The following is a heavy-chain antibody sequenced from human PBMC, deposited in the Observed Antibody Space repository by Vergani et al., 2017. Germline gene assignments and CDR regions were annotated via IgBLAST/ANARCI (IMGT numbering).Heavy chain of an antibody. Sequence: EVQLVESGGGLVQPGRSLRLSCAASGFTFDDYAMHWVRQAPGKGLEWVSGISWNSGSIGYADSVKGRFTISRDNAKNSLYLQMNSLRAEDTALYYCAVGSGSYKYYFDYWGQETLVTVSS. D-gene: IGHD3-10*01. CDR1: GFTFDDYA. CDR2: ISWNSGSI. CDR3: AVGSGSYKYYFDY. V-gene: IGHV3-9*01. J-gene: IGHJ4*02.